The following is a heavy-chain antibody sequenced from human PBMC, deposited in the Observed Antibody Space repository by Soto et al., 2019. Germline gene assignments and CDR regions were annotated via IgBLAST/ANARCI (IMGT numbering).Heavy chain of an antibody. D-gene: IGHD6-19*01. J-gene: IGHJ5*02. V-gene: IGHV2-26*01. CDR1: GLSITDSEMG. Sequence: QVTLKESGPVLVNPTETLTLRCTVSGLSITDSEMGVSWIRQPPGQPLEWLAHIDSSGEKAYRTFLKSRLAISKNTSKSQIVLTMTNTDPAETATYYCARRHLAVAVSPWFDPWGQGIPVTVSS. CDR2: IDSSGEK. CDR3: ARRHLAVAVSPWFDP.